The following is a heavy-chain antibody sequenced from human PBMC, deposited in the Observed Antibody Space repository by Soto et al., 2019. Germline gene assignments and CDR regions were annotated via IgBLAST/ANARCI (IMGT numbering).Heavy chain of an antibody. CDR1: GFTFSDYY. V-gene: IGHV3-11*01. D-gene: IGHD6-13*01. Sequence: QVQLVESGGGLVKPGGSLRLSCAVSGFTFSDYYMSWIRQAPGKGLEWVSYISSSGSTIYYADSVKGRFTISRHNAKHSRYLQMNSRRAEDTAVYYRERKHYSSSWSDYWGQGTLVTVAS. CDR3: ERKHYSSSWSDY. CDR2: ISSSGSTI. J-gene: IGHJ4*02.